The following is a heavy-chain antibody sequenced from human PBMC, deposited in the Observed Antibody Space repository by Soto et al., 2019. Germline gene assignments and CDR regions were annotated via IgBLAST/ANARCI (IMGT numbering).Heavy chain of an antibody. J-gene: IGHJ4*02. CDR1: GGSVSSGSYY. V-gene: IGHV4-61*01. CDR2: IYYSGST. Sequence: PSETLSLTCTVSGGSVSSGSYYWSWIRQPPGKGLEWIGYIYYSGSTNYNPSLKSRVTISVDTSKNQFSLKLSSVTAADTAVYYCASGDYVWGSYRYYFDYWGQGTLVTVPS. CDR3: ASGDYVWGSYRYYFDY. D-gene: IGHD3-16*02.